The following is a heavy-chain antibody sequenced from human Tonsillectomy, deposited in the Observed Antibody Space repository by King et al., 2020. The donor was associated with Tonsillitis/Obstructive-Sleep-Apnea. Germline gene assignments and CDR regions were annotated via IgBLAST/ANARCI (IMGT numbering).Heavy chain of an antibody. CDR3: ARDPPQRLGSSTSKLDY. CDR2: INPNSGGT. V-gene: IGHV1-2*02. Sequence: QLVQSGAEVKKPGASVKVSCKAPGYTFTGYYMHWVRQAPGQGLEWMGWINPNSGGTNYAQKFQGRVTMTRDTSISTAYMELSRLRSDDTAVYYCARDPPQRLGSSTSKLDYWGQGTLVTVSS. D-gene: IGHD2-2*01. J-gene: IGHJ4*02. CDR1: GYTFTGYY.